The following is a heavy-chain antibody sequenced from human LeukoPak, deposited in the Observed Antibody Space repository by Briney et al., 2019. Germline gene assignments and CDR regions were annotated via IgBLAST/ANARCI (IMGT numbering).Heavy chain of an antibody. D-gene: IGHD6-13*01. CDR1: GFTFDDYA. V-gene: IGHV3-9*01. CDR3: AKGSSAHIAAAGRSAHYGMDV. Sequence: PGGSLRLSCAASGFTFDDYAMYWVRHAPGKGLEWVSGISWDSNSIDYADSVKGRFTISRDNAKNTLYLQMNSLRAEDTAVYYCAKGSSAHIAAAGRSAHYGMDVWGQGTTVTVSS. J-gene: IGHJ6*02. CDR2: ISWDSNSI.